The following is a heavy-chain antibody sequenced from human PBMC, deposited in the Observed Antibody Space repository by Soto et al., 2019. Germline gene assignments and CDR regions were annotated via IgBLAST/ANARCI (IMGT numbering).Heavy chain of an antibody. CDR1: GGSFSGYY. V-gene: IGHV4-34*01. D-gene: IGHD2-15*01. Sequence: PSETLSLTCAVYGGSFSGYYWSWIRQPPGKGLEWIGEINHSGSTNYNPSLKSRVTISVDTSKNQFSLKLSSVTAADTAVYYCARVSRKYCSYSTCEIPTFDSWGPGTLVTVSS. J-gene: IGHJ4*02. CDR3: ARVSRKYCSYSTCEIPTFDS. CDR2: INHSGST.